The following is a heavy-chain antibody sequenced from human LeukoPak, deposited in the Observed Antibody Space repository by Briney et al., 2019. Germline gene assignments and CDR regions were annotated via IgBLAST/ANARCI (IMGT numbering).Heavy chain of an antibody. J-gene: IGHJ4*02. Sequence: PGRSLRLSCATSGFTLSSFGMHWVRQAPGKGLEGVSVIYSGGSTYYADSVKGRFTISRDNSKNTLYLQMNSLRAEDTAVYYCARGGYGLDYWGQGTLVTVSS. D-gene: IGHD5-12*01. V-gene: IGHV3-66*01. CDR3: ARGGYGLDY. CDR2: IYSGGST. CDR1: GFTLSSFG.